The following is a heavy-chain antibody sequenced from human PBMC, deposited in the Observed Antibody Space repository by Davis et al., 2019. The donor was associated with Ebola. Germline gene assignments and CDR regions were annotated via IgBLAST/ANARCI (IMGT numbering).Heavy chain of an antibody. V-gene: IGHV5-51*01. CDR1: GYSFSSYW. J-gene: IGHJ4*02. CDR3: ARGTNGYNPGGYFDS. D-gene: IGHD5-24*01. Sequence: GESLKISCKASGYSFSSYWIVWVRQMPGKGLACMGIIFPGDSDTRYSPSFQGQVTISADKSISTAYLQWSSLKASDTAIYYCARGTNGYNPGGYFDSWGQGTLVTVSS. CDR2: IFPGDSDT.